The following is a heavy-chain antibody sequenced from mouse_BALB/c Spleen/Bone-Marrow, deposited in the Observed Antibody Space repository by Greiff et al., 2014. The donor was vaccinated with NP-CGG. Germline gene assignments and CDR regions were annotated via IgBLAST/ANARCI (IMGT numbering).Heavy chain of an antibody. J-gene: IGHJ4*01. CDR3: TRSRRAMDY. D-gene: IGHD2-12*01. V-gene: IGHV1S81*02. CDR1: GYTFTSYY. Sequence: VQVVESGAELVKPGASVKLSCKASGYTFTSYYMYWVKQRPGQGLEWIGEINPSNGGTNFNEKFKSKATLTVDKSSSTAYMQLSSLTSEGSAVYYCTRSRRAMDYWGQGTSVTVSS. CDR2: INPSNGGT.